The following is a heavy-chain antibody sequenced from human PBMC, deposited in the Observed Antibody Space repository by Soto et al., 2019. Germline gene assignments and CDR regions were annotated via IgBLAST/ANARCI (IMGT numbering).Heavy chain of an antibody. Sequence: EVQLLESGGGLVQPGGSLRLSCAASGFTFSSYAMSWVSQAPGKGLEWVSAISGSGGSTYYADSVKGRFTISRDNSKNTLYLQMNSLRAEDTAVYYCAKDRLLWFGARYYFDYWGQGTLVTVSS. V-gene: IGHV3-23*01. CDR3: AKDRLLWFGARYYFDY. D-gene: IGHD3-10*01. CDR2: ISGSGGST. CDR1: GFTFSSYA. J-gene: IGHJ4*02.